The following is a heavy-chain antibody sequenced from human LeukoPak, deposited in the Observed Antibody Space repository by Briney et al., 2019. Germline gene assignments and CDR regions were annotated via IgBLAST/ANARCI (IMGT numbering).Heavy chain of an antibody. Sequence: GGSLRLSCAASGFIFSDYYMSWIRQAPAKGLEWVSYISSGGSTIYYADSVKGRFTISRDNAKNSLYLQMSSLRADDTAVYYCARGAPFYYDSSGYCDYWGQGTLVTVSS. D-gene: IGHD3-22*01. CDR2: ISSGGSTI. J-gene: IGHJ4*02. CDR1: GFIFSDYY. CDR3: ARGAPFYYDSSGYCDY. V-gene: IGHV3-11*04.